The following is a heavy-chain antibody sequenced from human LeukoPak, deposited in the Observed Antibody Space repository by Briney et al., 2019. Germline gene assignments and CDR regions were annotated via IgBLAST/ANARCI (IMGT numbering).Heavy chain of an antibody. CDR1: GGPVSGYY. CDR3: ARLRTAAAGFDY. J-gene: IGHJ4*02. D-gene: IGHD6-13*01. CDR2: IYYSGST. Sequence: SETLSLTCTVSGGPVSGYYWSWLRQPPGKGLEWIGYIYYSGSTNYNPSLNSRVTLSVGTSKNQFSLNLVSVTAADTAVYFCARLRTAAAGFDYWGQGTLVTVSS. V-gene: IGHV4-59*02.